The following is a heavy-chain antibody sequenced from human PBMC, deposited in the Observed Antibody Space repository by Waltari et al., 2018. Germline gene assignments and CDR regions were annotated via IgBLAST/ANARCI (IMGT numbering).Heavy chain of an antibody. D-gene: IGHD1-26*01. CDR1: GVSISSSQYH. Sequence: QLQLQESGPGLVKPSETLSLTCSVSGVSISSSQYHWVWIRQPPGKGLEWIGTIYSGGSTNYNTSLKSRVTMSVDTSKSQFSLRLTSVTAEDTAVYYCARLIRGSCDYWGQGNLVTVSS. J-gene: IGHJ4*02. V-gene: IGHV4-39*07. CDR2: IYSGGST. CDR3: ARLIRGSCDY.